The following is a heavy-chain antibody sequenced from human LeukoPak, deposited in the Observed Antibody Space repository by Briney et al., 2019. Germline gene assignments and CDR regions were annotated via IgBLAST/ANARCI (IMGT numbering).Heavy chain of an antibody. D-gene: IGHD3-22*01. J-gene: IGHJ6*03. CDR2: IYYSGST. CDR1: GGSISSYY. Sequence: SETLSLTCTVSGGSISSYYWSWIRQPPGKGLEWIGYIYYSGSTNYNPSLKSRVTVSVDTSKNQFSLKLSSVTAADTAVYYCARCYDSSSYSYYYYMDVWGKGTTVTISS. CDR3: ARCYDSSSYSYYYYMDV. V-gene: IGHV4-59*01.